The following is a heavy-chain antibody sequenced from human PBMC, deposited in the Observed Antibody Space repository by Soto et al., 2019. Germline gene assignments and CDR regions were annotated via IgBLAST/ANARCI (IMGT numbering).Heavy chain of an antibody. J-gene: IGHJ5*02. CDR2: IYSSGST. D-gene: IGHD3-3*01. CDR3: ARGQRFSDWFDP. CDR1: GGAISGYY. Sequence: QVQLQESGPGLVKPSETLSLSCTVSGGAISGYYWTWIRQPAGKGLEWIGRIYSSGSTKYNPSLQSRVTVSLDTSQNQFSLRLTSVTAADTAVYYCARGQRFSDWFDPWGQGTLVTVSS. V-gene: IGHV4-4*07.